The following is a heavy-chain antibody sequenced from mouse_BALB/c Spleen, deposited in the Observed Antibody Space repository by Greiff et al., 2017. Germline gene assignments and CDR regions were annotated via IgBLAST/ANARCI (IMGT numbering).Heavy chain of an antibody. D-gene: IGHD1-2*01. J-gene: IGHJ1*01. V-gene: IGHV2-2*02. CDR2: IWSGGST. Sequence: QVQLKESGPGLVQPSQSLSITCTVSGFSLTSYGVHWVRQSPGKGLEWLGVIWSGGSTDYNAAFISRLSISKDNSKSQVFFKMISLQANDTAIYYCATHYYGGDIDVWGAGTTVTVSS. CDR1: GFSLTSYG. CDR3: ATHYYGGDIDV.